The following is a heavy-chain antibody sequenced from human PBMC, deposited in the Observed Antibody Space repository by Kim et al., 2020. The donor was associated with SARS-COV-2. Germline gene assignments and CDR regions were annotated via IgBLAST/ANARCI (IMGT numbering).Heavy chain of an antibody. CDR2: ISSSSSTI. D-gene: IGHD3-10*01. Sequence: GGSLRLSYAASGFTFSSYSMNWVRQAPGKGLEWVSYISSSSSTIYYADSVKGRFTISRDNAKNSLYLQMNSLRDEDTAVYYCARDGPLPQLLWFGESHYYYYGMDVWGQGTTVTVSS. V-gene: IGHV3-48*02. CDR1: GFTFSSYS. CDR3: ARDGPLPQLLWFGESHYYYYGMDV. J-gene: IGHJ6*02.